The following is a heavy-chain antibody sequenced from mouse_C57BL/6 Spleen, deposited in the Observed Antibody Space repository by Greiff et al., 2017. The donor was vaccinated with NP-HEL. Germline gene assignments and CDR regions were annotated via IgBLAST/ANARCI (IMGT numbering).Heavy chain of an antibody. Sequence: EVMLVESEGGLVQPGSSMKLSCTASGFTFSDYYMAWVRQAPEKGLEWVANINDDGSSTYYLDSLKSRFIISRDNAKNILYLQMSSLKSEDTATYYCARGAAYGSSPAWFAYWGQGTLVTVSA. D-gene: IGHD1-1*01. CDR2: INDDGSST. CDR3: ARGAAYGSSPAWFAY. J-gene: IGHJ3*01. V-gene: IGHV5-16*01. CDR1: GFTFSDYY.